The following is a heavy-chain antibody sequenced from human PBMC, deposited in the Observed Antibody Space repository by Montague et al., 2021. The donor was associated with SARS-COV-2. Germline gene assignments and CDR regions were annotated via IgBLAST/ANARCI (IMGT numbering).Heavy chain of an antibody. D-gene: IGHD3/OR15-3a*01. CDR3: ARLGLLPYYSDV. CDR1: HFSITSYY. CDR2: IYYNGNT. Sequence: SETLSLTCTVSHFSITSYYWSWIRQPPGKGLEWIGNIYYNGNTNYNSSLKSRVTMSADTSKNQFSLRVTSVTAADTAMYYCARLGLLPYYSDVWGRGALVTVSS. J-gene: IGHJ2*01. V-gene: IGHV4-59*08.